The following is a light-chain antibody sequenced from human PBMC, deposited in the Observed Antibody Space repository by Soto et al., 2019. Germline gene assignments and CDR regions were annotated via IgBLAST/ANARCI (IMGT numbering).Light chain of an antibody. CDR3: QQYFGSLYT. J-gene: IGKJ2*01. Sequence: SVLTQSPGTLSLSPGEGATLSCRTSQSLSSAYLAWYQQRPGQAPRLLIYAASSRATGIPDRFSGSGSVTDFTLTISRLEPEDFAVYYCQQYFGSLYTFGQGTKLEIK. CDR2: AAS. V-gene: IGKV3-20*01. CDR1: QSLSSAY.